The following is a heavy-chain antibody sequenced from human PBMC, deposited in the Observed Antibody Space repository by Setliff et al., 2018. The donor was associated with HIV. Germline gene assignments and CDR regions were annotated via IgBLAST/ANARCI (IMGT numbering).Heavy chain of an antibody. CDR1: GGSFSGYY. Sequence: SETLSLTCAVYGGSFSGYYWSWIRQPPGKGLEWIGEINESGSTNYSPSLKSRITISLDTSNNQFSLNLTSLTAADTAVYYCARLKVGNTAMVPDAFDIWGQGTMVTVSS. CDR2: INESGST. D-gene: IGHD5-18*01. J-gene: IGHJ3*02. CDR3: ARLKVGNTAMVPDAFDI. V-gene: IGHV4-34*01.